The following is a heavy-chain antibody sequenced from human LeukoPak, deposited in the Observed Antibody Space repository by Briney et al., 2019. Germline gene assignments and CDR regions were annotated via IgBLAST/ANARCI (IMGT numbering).Heavy chain of an antibody. CDR2: IIPIFGTA. V-gene: IGHV1-69*13. CDR3: ARVPGIVVVPAAYDYYGMDV. Sequence: GASVKVSCKASRGTFSSYAISWVRQAPGQGLEWVGGIIPIFGTANYAQKFQGRVTITADESTSTAYMELSSLRSEDTAVYYCARVPGIVVVPAAYDYYGMDVWGQGTTFTVSS. D-gene: IGHD2-2*01. CDR1: RGTFSSYA. J-gene: IGHJ6*02.